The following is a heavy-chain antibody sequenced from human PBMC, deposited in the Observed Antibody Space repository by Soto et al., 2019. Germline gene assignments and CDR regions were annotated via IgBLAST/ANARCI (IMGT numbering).Heavy chain of an antibody. CDR1: GYTFNIYS. CDR2: ISTYNGVA. CDR3: ARRGMFCTDAACFHNAFDI. Sequence: QVHLVQSGPEVKKPGASVTVSCKTSGYTFNIYSIIWVRQSPGQGLEWLGWISTYNGVATYGQSLQGRLTMTADTATTTAYMELKNLRSDDTAVYYCARRGMFCTDAACFHNAFDIWGQGTAVTVSS. J-gene: IGHJ3*02. D-gene: IGHD2-8*01. V-gene: IGHV1-18*01.